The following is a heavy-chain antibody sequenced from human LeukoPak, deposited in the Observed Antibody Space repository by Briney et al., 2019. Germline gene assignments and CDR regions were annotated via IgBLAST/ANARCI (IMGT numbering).Heavy chain of an antibody. V-gene: IGHV3-72*01. Sequence: GGSLRLSCAASGFSISDHYMDWVRQAPGKGLECVGRVRNKPNGYTTDYGTSVKGRFTISKDDSKNSLYLQMNSLTSEDTAVYYCTRVRHGDYSDYWGQGTLVSVS. J-gene: IGHJ4*02. CDR3: TRVRHGDYSDY. D-gene: IGHD4-17*01. CDR1: GFSISDHY. CDR2: VRNKPNGYTT.